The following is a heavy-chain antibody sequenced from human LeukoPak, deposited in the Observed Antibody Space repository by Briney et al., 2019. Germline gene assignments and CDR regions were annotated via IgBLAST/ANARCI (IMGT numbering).Heavy chain of an antibody. J-gene: IGHJ5*02. CDR3: ARPNYYGSGNNWFDP. V-gene: IGHV3-23*01. CDR2: ITTSDGNT. Sequence: GGSLRLSCAASDLPFSSFTMSWVGKAPGKGLEWVSPITTSDGNTYYADSVKGRFTVSRDNSKNTLYLQMNSLRAEDTAVYYCARPNYYGSGNNWFDPWGQGTLVTVSS. D-gene: IGHD3-10*01. CDR1: DLPFSSFT.